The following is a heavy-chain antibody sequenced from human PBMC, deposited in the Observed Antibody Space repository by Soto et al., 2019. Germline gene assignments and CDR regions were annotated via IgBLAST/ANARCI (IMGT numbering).Heavy chain of an antibody. V-gene: IGHV5-51*01. CDR1: GYSFTSYW. J-gene: IGHJ6*02. CDR2: IYPGDSDT. CDR3: ARPGREYSSSSGKYYYYGMDV. D-gene: IGHD6-6*01. Sequence: PGESLKISCKGSGYSFTSYWIGWVRQMPGKGLEWMGIIYPGDSDTRYSPSFQGQVTISADKSISTAYLQWSSLKASDTAMYYCARPGREYSSSSGKYYYYGMDVWGPGTTVTVSS.